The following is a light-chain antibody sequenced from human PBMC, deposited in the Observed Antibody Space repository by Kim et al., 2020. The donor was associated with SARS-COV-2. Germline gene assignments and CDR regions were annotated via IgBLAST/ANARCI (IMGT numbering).Light chain of an antibody. V-gene: IGLV3-1*01. CDR2: QDT. CDR1: KLGDKY. J-gene: IGLJ3*02. Sequence: SYELTQPPSVSVSPGQTASITCSGDKLGDKYACWYQQKPGQSPVLVNYQDTKRHSGNPERFSGSNSGNTATLTISGTQAMDEADYYCQAWDSSTAVFGGGTRLTVL. CDR3: QAWDSSTAV.